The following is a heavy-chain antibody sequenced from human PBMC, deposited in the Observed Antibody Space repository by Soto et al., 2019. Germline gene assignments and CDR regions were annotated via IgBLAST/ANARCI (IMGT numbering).Heavy chain of an antibody. CDR1: RFSSSDYA. V-gene: IGHV3-49*03. Sequence: GGSLRLSCTAYRFSSSDYAMSWFRQGAGKGLEWVGFISSTAYGLTVGCAAAVKGRLTISRDDSKTIGYLQIDSLKTEGTAVYYCSSVDCTSYSCSNLSDVWGQGTLVTVSS. CDR2: ISSTAYGLTV. J-gene: IGHJ4*02. D-gene: IGHD2-8*01. CDR3: SSVDCTSYSCSNLSDV.